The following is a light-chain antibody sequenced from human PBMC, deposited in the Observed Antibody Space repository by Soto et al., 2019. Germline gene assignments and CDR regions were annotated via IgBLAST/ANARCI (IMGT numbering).Light chain of an antibody. CDR1: QAIRTYY. CDR2: GAS. CDR3: QQYSNSPFS. J-gene: IGKJ3*01. V-gene: IGKV3-20*01. Sequence: EIVLTQSPGTLSLSPGERATLSCRASQAIRTYYLAWYQQKPGQAPRLLIFGASSRATGIPDRFSGSGSGTDFTLTISRVEPEDFAVYSCQQYSNSPFSFAAGTKVDIK.